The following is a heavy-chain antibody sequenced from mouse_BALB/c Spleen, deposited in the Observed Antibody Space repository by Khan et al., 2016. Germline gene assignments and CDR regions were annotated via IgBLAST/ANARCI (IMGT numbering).Heavy chain of an antibody. CDR3: TRSPTATRYFDV. Sequence: EVQLQESGPGLVKPSQSLSLTCTVTGYSITSDYAWNWIRQFPGNILEWMVYIRYSGSTTFNPSLKSRISITRSTSNNQFFLQLYSVTTEDTATYYCTRSPTATRYFDVWGAGTTVTVSS. V-gene: IGHV3-2*02. J-gene: IGHJ1*01. CDR2: IRYSGST. CDR1: GYSITSDYA. D-gene: IGHD1-2*01.